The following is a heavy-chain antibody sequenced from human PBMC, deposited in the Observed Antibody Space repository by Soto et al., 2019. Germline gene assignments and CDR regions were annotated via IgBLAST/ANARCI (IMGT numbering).Heavy chain of an antibody. CDR3: AALQSDDYGDYFDY. CDR2: IITILGIA. V-gene: IGHV1-69*02. Sequence: QVQLVQSGAEVQKPGSSVKVSCKASGGTFSSYTISWVRQAPGQGLEWMGRIITILGIANYAQKFQGRVTITADKSTSTAYMELSSLRSEDTAVYYCAALQSDDYGDYFDYWGQGTLVTVSS. J-gene: IGHJ4*02. D-gene: IGHD4-17*01. CDR1: GGTFSSYT.